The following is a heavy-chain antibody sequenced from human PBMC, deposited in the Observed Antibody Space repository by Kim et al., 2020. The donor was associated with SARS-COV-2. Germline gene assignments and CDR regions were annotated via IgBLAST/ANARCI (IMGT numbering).Heavy chain of an antibody. CDR3: ASPSQAWQLFVLNIDY. J-gene: IGHJ4*02. D-gene: IGHD6-6*01. V-gene: IGHV3-30-3*01. CDR1: GFTFSSYA. Sequence: GGSLRLSCAASGFTFSSYAMHWVRQAPGKGLEWVAVISYDGSNKYYADSVKGRFTISRDNSKNTLYLQMNSLRAEDTAVYYCASPSQAWQLFVLNIDYWGQGTLVTVSS. CDR2: ISYDGSNK.